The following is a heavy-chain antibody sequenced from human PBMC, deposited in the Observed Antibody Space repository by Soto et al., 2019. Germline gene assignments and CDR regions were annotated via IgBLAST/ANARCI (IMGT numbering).Heavy chain of an antibody. D-gene: IGHD3-22*01. CDR1: GFTFSNAW. CDR3: TTDYYYDSSGYGFDY. CDR2: IKSKTDGGTT. V-gene: IGHV3-15*07. J-gene: IGHJ4*02. Sequence: EVQLVESGGGLVKPGGSLRLSCAASGFTFSNAWMNWVRQAPGKGLEWVGRIKSKTDGGTTDYAAPVKGRFTISRDDSKNTLYLQMNSLKTEDTAVYYCTTDYYYDSSGYGFDYWGQGTLVTVSS.